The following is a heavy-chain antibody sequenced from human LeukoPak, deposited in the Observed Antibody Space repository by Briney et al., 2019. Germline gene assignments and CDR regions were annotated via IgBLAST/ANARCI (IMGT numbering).Heavy chain of an antibody. J-gene: IGHJ6*02. D-gene: IGHD6-19*01. V-gene: IGHV1-24*01. CDR2: FDPADGEI. CDR1: GYTRTKVS. CDR3: AGSLAVAESNYYHGFAF. Sequence: ASVKVACRVSGYTRTKVSIHWVRRAPGQGLEWMGGFDPADGEIIYAQKFQDRVSLTEDTSAHTASMELSSLRSEDTAIYFCAGSLAVAESNYYHGFAFWGQGTTVTVS.